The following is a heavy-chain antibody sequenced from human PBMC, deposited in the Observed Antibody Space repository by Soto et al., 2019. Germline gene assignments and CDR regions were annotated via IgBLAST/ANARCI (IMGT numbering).Heavy chain of an antibody. V-gene: IGHV3-23*01. CDR1: GFTFSSYA. J-gene: IGHJ4*02. D-gene: IGHD3-10*01. Sequence: EVQLLESGGGLVQPGGSLRLSCAASGFTFSSYAMSWVRQAPGKGLEWVSAISGSGGSTYYADSVKGRFTITRDNSKNTLYLQMNSLRAADTAVYYCAKANMVRDPLDYWGQGTMVTVSS. CDR2: ISGSGGST. CDR3: AKANMVRDPLDY.